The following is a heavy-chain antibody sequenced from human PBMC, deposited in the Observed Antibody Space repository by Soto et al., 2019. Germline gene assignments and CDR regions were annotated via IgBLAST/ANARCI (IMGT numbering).Heavy chain of an antibody. CDR3: AGSWQFDY. CDR1: GFTFSSYA. Sequence: GGSLRLSCAASGFTFSSYAMSWVRQAPGKGLEWVAIIKEDGGGKYYVDSVKGRFTISRDNAKNSLYLQMNSLRAEDTAVYYCAGSWQFDYWGQGTLVTVSS. D-gene: IGHD6-13*01. V-gene: IGHV3-7*01. J-gene: IGHJ4*02. CDR2: IKEDGGGK.